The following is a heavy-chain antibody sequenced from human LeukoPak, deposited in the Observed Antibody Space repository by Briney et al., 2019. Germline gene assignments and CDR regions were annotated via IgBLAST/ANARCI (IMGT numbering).Heavy chain of an antibody. CDR2: ITSTSSSI. J-gene: IGHJ4*02. CDR3: ARDRRPLSY. Sequence: PGGSLRLSCAASGFTFGGSTMNWVRQAPGKGLEWVSYITSTSSSIYYADSVRGRFTISRDNAKNSLYLQMNSLRDEDTAVYYCARDRRPLSYWGQGTLVTVSS. CDR1: GFTFGGST. V-gene: IGHV3-48*02.